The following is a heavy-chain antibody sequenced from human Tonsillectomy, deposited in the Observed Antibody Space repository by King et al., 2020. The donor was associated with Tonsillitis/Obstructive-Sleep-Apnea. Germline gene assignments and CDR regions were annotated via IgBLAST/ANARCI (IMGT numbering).Heavy chain of an antibody. CDR3: ARRLLEAGAGDY. Sequence: VQLVESGGGLVQPGGSLRLSCSASGFTFSSCAMYWVRQAPGKGLEYVSAINNNWGSTYYADSVKGRFTVSRDNSKNILYLQMNILRAEDTAVYYCARRLLEAGAGDYWGQGTLVTVSS. D-gene: IGHD6-13*01. V-gene: IGHV3-64D*08. CDR2: INNNWGST. CDR1: GFTFSSCA. J-gene: IGHJ4*02.